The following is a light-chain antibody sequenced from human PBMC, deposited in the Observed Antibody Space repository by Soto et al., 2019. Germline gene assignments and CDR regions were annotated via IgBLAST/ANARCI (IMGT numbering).Light chain of an antibody. CDR3: HQTAATPWT. J-gene: IGKJ1*01. CDR1: QNIGVY. V-gene: IGKV1-39*01. Sequence: DIHMTQSPSSLSASVGDRGSITSRASQNIGVYLNWYQKTTGKAPKILIHAASSLHSGVPSTFSGSRSGTDFALPISSLQTEDFETYYCHQTAATPWTFAQGTKVDIK. CDR2: AAS.